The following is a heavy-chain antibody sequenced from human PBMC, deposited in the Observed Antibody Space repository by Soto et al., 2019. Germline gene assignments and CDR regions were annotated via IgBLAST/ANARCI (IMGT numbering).Heavy chain of an antibody. CDR1: GCTFSSYE. Sequence: GSLLLACAASGCTFSSYEMNWVRQAPGKGLEWVSYISSSGSTIYYADSVKGRFTISRDNAKNSLYLQMNSLRAEDTAVYCCARTGSLGGMDVWGQGTKVTVYS. CDR2: ISSSGSTI. V-gene: IGHV3-48*03. CDR3: ARTGSLGGMDV. J-gene: IGHJ6*02.